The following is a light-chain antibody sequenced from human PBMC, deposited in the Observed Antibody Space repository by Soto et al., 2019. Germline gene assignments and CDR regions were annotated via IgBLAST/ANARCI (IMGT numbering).Light chain of an antibody. V-gene: IGKV3-15*01. CDR3: QQYNNWPIT. J-gene: IGKJ5*01. Sequence: EIGMTQSPATLSVSPGERATLSCRASQSVSTNLAWYQQKPGQAPRLLIYGTSTRATGIPARFSGIGSGTEFTHTISSLQSEDFGVYDCQQYNNWPITFGQGTRLEIK. CDR2: GTS. CDR1: QSVSTN.